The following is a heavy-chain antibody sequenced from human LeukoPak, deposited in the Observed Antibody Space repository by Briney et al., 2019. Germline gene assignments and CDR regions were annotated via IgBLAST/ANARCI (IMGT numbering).Heavy chain of an antibody. CDR3: ARGAYDILTGSQIDY. Sequence: SVKVSCKASGGTFSSYAISWVRQAPGQGLEWMGVIIPIHGTANYAQKFQGGVTITADESTSTAYMEVSSLRSEDTAVYYCARGAYDILTGSQIDYWGQGTLVTVSS. CDR1: GGTFSSYA. D-gene: IGHD3-9*01. J-gene: IGHJ4*02. CDR2: IIPIHGTA. V-gene: IGHV1-69*13.